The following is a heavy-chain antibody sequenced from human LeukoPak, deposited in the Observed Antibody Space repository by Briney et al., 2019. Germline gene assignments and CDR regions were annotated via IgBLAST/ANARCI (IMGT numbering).Heavy chain of an antibody. V-gene: IGHV3-48*03. CDR2: ISSSGNTI. Sequence: LSCTXAGXXXSSYEMNWVRQAPGKGLEWVSYISSSGNTIYYADSVKGRFTISRDNAKHSLYLQMNSLRAEDTAVYYCTRDLDGSGSYNWFDPWGQGTLVTVSS. D-gene: IGHD3-10*01. J-gene: IGHJ5*02. CDR1: GXXXSSYE. CDR3: TRDLDGSGSYNWFDP.